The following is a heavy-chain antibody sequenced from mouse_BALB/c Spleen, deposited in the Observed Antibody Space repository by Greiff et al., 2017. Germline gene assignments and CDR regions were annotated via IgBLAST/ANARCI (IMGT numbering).Heavy chain of an antibody. CDR1: GFTFSSFG. J-gene: IGHJ4*01. CDR3: ARRDGKKDYAMDY. D-gene: IGHD2-1*01. CDR2: ISSGSSTI. Sequence: EVKVVESGGGLVQPGGSRKLSCAASGFTFSSFGMHWVRQAPEKGLEWVAYISSGSSTIYYADTVKGRFTISRDNPKNTLFLQMTSLRSEDTAMYYCARRDGKKDYAMDYWGQGTSVTVSS. V-gene: IGHV5-17*02.